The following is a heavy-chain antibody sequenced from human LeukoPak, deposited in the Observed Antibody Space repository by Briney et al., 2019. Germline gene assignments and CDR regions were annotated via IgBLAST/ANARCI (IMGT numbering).Heavy chain of an antibody. Sequence: GGSLRLSCAASGFTFSTYAMSWVRHAPRGGPEWVSTISIEGRTKYYEDLEKGRFNVSRDTSKNTLYLQMNSLRAEDTAVYCCARKGIGSSRYQNMDVWGKGTGVSVSS. D-gene: IGHD6-25*01. J-gene: IGHJ6*03. CDR2: ISIEGRTK. CDR3: ARKGIGSSRYQNMDV. V-gene: IGHV3-23*01. CDR1: GFTFSTYA.